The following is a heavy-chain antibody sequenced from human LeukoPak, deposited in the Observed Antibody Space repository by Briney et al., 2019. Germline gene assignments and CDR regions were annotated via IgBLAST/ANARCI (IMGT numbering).Heavy chain of an antibody. Sequence: SETLSLACSVSGDSVSRSDSYWDWIRQPSGKGLEWIGTIYYSGRTYYSPSLKSRVTMSVDPSNNQFSLNLRSVTAADTALYYCARRRYYDGSGYLEWGQGTLLSVSS. J-gene: IGHJ1*01. CDR2: IYYSGRT. CDR1: GDSVSRSDSY. CDR3: ARRRYYDGSGYLE. D-gene: IGHD3-22*01. V-gene: IGHV4-39*01.